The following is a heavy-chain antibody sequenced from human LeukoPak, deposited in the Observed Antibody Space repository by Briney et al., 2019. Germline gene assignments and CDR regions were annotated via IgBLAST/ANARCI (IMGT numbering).Heavy chain of an antibody. D-gene: IGHD4-11*01. CDR3: ARLHGPYDAFDI. Sequence: PSETLSLPCAVYGGSFSGYYWSWIRQPPGKGLEWIGENNHSGSTNYNPSLKSRVTISVDTSKNQFSLKLSSVTAADTAVYYCARLHGPYDAFDIWGQGTMVTVSS. CDR1: GGSFSGYY. CDR2: NNHSGST. J-gene: IGHJ3*02. V-gene: IGHV4-34*01.